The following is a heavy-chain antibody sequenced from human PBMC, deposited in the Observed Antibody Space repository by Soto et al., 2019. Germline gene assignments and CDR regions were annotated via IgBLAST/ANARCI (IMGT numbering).Heavy chain of an antibody. D-gene: IGHD2-15*01. CDR2: VFHKGIT. J-gene: IGHJ5*02. V-gene: IGHV4-4*02. CDR1: GDSIKSNVW. Sequence: QVQLQESGPRQVSPSGTLSLICNVYGDSIKSNVWGGGVRQAQGRGLEGLGEVFHKGITYYNPSFASRVTMSVDKSRNQFSLLMTSLTASDTAKYYCARDAAEPGESDRFDQWGQGIMVAVSS. CDR3: ARDAAEPGESDRFDQ.